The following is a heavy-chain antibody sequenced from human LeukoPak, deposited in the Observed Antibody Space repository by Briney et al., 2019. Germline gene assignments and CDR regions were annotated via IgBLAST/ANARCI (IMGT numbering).Heavy chain of an antibody. CDR3: AIGGTYGSGS. CDR1: GFTFANTW. J-gene: IGHJ4*02. CDR2: INNDGSTT. D-gene: IGHD3-10*01. V-gene: IGHV3-74*01. Sequence: GGSLRLSCAASGFTFANTWMHWVRQAPGKGLVWVSLINNDGSTTNYADSVKGRFTISRDNAKNTVYLQMNSLRAEDTAVYYCAIGGTYGSGSWGQGTLVAVSS.